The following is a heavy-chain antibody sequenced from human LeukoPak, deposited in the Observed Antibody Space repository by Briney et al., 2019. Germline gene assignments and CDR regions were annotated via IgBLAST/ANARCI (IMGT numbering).Heavy chain of an antibody. CDR2: ISAYNGNT. D-gene: IGHD2-2*01. CDR3: ARDVGYCSSTSCYYWFDP. J-gene: IGHJ5*02. V-gene: IGHV1-18*01. Sequence: GASVKVSCKASGYTFTSYGISWVRQAPGQGLEWMGWISAYNGNTNYAQKLQGRVTMTTDTSTSTAYMELRSLRSDDTAVYYSARDVGYCSSTSCYYWFDPWGQGTLVTVSS. CDR1: GYTFTSYG.